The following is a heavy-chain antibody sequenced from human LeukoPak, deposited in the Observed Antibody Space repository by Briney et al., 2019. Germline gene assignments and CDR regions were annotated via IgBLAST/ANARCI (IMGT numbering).Heavy chain of an antibody. J-gene: IGHJ2*01. CDR1: GGSISSYY. CDR2: ISYSGST. V-gene: IGHV4-59*01. D-gene: IGHD6-13*01. Sequence: SETLSLTCTVSGGSISSYYWSWIRQPPGKGLEWIGYISYSGSTNYNPSLTSRVTISVDTSKNQFSLKLSSVSAADTAVYYCARVRSSSSLSPWYIDLWGRGALVTVSS. CDR3: ARVRSSSSLSPWYIDL.